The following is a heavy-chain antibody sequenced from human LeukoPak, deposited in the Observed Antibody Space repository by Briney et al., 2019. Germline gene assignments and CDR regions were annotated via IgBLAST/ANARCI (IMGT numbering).Heavy chain of an antibody. CDR1: GFTFSSYE. CDR2: ISSSGSTI. V-gene: IGHV3-48*03. D-gene: IGHD5-24*01. Sequence: GGSLRLSCAASGFTFSSYEVNWVRQAPGKGLEWVSYISSSGSTIYYADSVKGRFTISRDNAKNSLYLQMNSLRAEDTAVYYCARYHEAVKREGYNYFDYWGQGTLVTVSS. J-gene: IGHJ4*02. CDR3: ARYHEAVKREGYNYFDY.